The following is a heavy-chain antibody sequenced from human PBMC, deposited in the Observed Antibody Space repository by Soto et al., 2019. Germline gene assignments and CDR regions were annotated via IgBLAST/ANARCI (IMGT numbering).Heavy chain of an antibody. D-gene: IGHD2-21*02. CDR1: GGTFSSYA. V-gene: IGHV1-69*13. CDR3: AILSPPPHCGGDCPHYNFDY. CDR2: IIPIFGTA. J-gene: IGHJ4*02. Sequence: ASVKVSCKASGGTFSSYAISWVRQAPGQGLEWMGGIIPIFGTANYAQKFQGRVTITADESTSTAYMELSSLRSEDTAVYYCAILSPPPHCGGDCPHYNFDYWAQGTLVPVSS.